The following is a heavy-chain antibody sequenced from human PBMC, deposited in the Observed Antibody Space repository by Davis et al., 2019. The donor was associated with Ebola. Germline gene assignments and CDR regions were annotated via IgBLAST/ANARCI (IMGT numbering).Heavy chain of an antibody. V-gene: IGHV3-64*01. J-gene: IGHJ4*02. Sequence: GESLKISCAASGFTFSSYAMHWVRQAPGKGLEYVSAISSNGGSTYYANSVKGRFTISRDNSKNTLYLQMGSLRAEDMAVYYCARAGYSYGPYLDYWGQGTLVTVSS. CDR1: GFTFSSYA. D-gene: IGHD5-18*01. CDR2: ISSNGGST. CDR3: ARAGYSYGPYLDY.